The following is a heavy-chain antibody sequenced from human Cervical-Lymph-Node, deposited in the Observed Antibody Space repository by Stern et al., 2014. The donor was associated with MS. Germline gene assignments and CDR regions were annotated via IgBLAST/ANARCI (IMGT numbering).Heavy chain of an antibody. J-gene: IGHJ4*02. V-gene: IGHV4-4*02. CDR1: GDSISSSYW. Sequence: QVQLQESGPGLVKPSGTLSLTCAVSGDSISSSYWWSWVRQPPGKGLEWVGEIYHSGITNYNPSLKSRVTISVDKSKNQFSLKLSSVTAADTAVYYCARYSYDRSTLDNWGQGTLVTVSS. CDR2: IYHSGIT. CDR3: ARYSYDRSTLDN. D-gene: IGHD5-18*01.